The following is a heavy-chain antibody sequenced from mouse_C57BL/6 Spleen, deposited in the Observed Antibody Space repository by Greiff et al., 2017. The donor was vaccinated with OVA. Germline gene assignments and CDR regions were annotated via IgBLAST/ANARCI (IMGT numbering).Heavy chain of an antibody. Sequence: VQLQQPGAELVMPGASVKLSCKASGYTFTSYWMHWVKQRPGQGLEWIGEIDPSASYTNYNQKFKGKSTLTVAQSSSTSYRQLSSVTSEDTAVYYGARGGSDGSSYEYCDVWGTGTTVTVSS. CDR1: GYTFTSYW. CDR3: ARGGSDGSSYEYCDV. CDR2: IDPSASYT. V-gene: IGHV1-69*01. J-gene: IGHJ1*03. D-gene: IGHD1-1*01.